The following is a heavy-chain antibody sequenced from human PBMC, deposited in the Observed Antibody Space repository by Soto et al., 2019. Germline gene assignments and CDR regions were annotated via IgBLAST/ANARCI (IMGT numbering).Heavy chain of an antibody. CDR3: VHSRCGGDCLQSYSSHYYYGMDV. D-gene: IGHD2-21*02. CDR2: IYWDGDR. Sequence: SGPTLVNPTQTFTLSCTFSGFSLNTGGMGVGWIRQPPGKALEWLALIYWDGDRRYSPSLMSRLTIAKDTSTNQVVLTMTNMDPVDTATYYCVHSRCGGDCLQSYSSHYYYGMDVWGQGTTVTVSS. J-gene: IGHJ6*02. CDR1: GFSLNTGGMG. V-gene: IGHV2-5*02.